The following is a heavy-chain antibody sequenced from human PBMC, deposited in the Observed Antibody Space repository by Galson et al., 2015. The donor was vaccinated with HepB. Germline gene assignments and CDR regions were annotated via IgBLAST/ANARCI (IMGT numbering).Heavy chain of an antibody. J-gene: IGHJ3*01. CDR2: TSHDGSNK. D-gene: IGHD5/OR15-5a*01. CDR1: GFTFSSYA. CDR3: ARELYARDQDDAFDV. V-gene: IGHV3-30-3*01. Sequence: SLRLSCAASGFTFSSYAMHWVRQAPGKGLEWVAVTSHDGSNKHYADSVKGRFTISRDNSKNTLYLQMNSLRPDDTAVYYCARELYARDQDDAFDVWGQGTMVTVSS.